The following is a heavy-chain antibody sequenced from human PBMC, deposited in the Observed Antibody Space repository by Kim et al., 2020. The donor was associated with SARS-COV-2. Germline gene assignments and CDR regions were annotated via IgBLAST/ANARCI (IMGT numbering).Heavy chain of an antibody. D-gene: IGHD5-12*01. CDR2: SYI. Sequence: SYIYYADSLKGRFTISRDNAENSLYLQMNSLRDEDTAVYYCARSSGSDSFWGQGTLVTVSS. J-gene: IGHJ4*02. CDR3: ARSSGSDSF. V-gene: IGHV3-21*01.